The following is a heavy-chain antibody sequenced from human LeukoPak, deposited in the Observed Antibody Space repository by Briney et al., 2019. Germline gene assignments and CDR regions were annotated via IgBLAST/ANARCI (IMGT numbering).Heavy chain of an antibody. CDR3: AKGRQDIVVVVAAPESLGIDY. Sequence: PGGSLRLSCAASGFTFSSYGMHWVRQAPGKGLEWVAFIRYDGSNKYYADSVKGRFTISRDNSKNTLYLQMNSLRAEDTAVYYCAKGRQDIVVVVAAPESLGIDYWGQGTLVTVSS. V-gene: IGHV3-30*02. D-gene: IGHD2-15*01. CDR2: IRYDGSNK. CDR1: GFTFSSYG. J-gene: IGHJ4*02.